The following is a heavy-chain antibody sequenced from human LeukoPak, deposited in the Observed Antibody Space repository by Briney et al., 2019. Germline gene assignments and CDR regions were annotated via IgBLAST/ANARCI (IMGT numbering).Heavy chain of an antibody. V-gene: IGHV3-23*01. CDR3: AICGYSGCHLIDY. D-gene: IGHD5-12*01. J-gene: IGHJ4*02. Sequence: GGSLRLSCAASGFSFSTYSMSWVRQAPGKGLEWVSAISGRTGSTYYADSVKGRFTISRDNSKNTLYLQMDTLRAEDTAVYYCAICGYSGCHLIDYWGQGTLVTVSS. CDR1: GFSFSTYS. CDR2: ISGRTGST.